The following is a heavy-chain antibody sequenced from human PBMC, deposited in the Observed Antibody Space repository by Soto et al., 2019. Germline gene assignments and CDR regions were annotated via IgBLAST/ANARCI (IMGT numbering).Heavy chain of an antibody. D-gene: IGHD6-19*01. V-gene: IGHV3-73*02. CDR2: VPSKINTYAT. CDR3: TSQHLVVPVASAIDY. J-gene: IGHJ4*02. Sequence: EVQLVESGGGLVQPGGSLNLSCAASGFTFSGSTIHWVRQTSGKGLEWVGRVPSKINTYATAYAASVRGRFTISRDDSKNTAYAQMNSLKTEDTAAYSCTSQHLVVPVASAIDYWGKGTRVTVPS. CDR1: GFTFSGST.